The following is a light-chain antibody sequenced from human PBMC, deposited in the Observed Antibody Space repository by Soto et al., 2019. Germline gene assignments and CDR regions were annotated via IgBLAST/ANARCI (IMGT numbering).Light chain of an antibody. CDR1: QTIINW. CDR2: DAS. J-gene: IGKJ1*01. V-gene: IGKV1-5*01. CDR3: QQYNSYSHT. Sequence: DIQMTQSPSTLSASVGDRFTITCRASQTIINWLAWYQQKPGKAPKLLIYDASSLESGVPSRFSGSGSGTEFTLTISSLQPDDFATYYCQQYNSYSHTFGQGTRWIS.